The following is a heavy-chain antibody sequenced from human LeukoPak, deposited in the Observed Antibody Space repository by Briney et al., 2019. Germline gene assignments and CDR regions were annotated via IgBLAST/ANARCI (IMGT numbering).Heavy chain of an antibody. CDR2: ISWNSGDI. CDR1: GFTFDDYT. CDR3: AKDRGGYSSPLFGY. D-gene: IGHD6-19*01. J-gene: IGHJ4*02. V-gene: IGHV3-9*01. Sequence: PTGRSLRLSCAASGFTFDDYTMHWVRQAPGKGLEWVSGISWNSGDIDYADSVKGRFTISRDNAKNSLYLQMNSLRAEDTAFYYCAKDRGGYSSPLFGYWGQGTLVTVSS.